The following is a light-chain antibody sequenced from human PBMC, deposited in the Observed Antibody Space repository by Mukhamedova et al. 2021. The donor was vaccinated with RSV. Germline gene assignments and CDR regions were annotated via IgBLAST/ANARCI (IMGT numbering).Light chain of an antibody. CDR2: INNDGSH. J-gene: IGLJ3*02. Sequence: TLSSGHSNYAIAWHQQQPEKGPRYLMKINNDGSHTKGDGIPDRFSGSSSGAERYLTISSLQSEDEADYYCQTWGTGIRVFGGGTK. CDR1: SGHSNYA. CDR3: QTWGTGIRV. V-gene: IGLV4-69*01.